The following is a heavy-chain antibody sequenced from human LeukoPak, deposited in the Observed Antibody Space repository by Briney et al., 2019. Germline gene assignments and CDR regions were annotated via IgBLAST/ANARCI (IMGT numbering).Heavy chain of an antibody. J-gene: IGHJ5*02. D-gene: IGHD2-21*01. V-gene: IGHV4-59*08. CDR3: ARHMKPRDRWFDT. Sequence: PSETLSLTCSVSGGSVNNYYWSWMRQTPGKRLEWIGYIYYSGSTKYNPSLESRVTMSADTSRNQFSLKLSSVTAADTAIYYCARHMKPRDRWFDTWGQGALVTVSS. CDR2: IYYSGST. CDR1: GGSVNNYY.